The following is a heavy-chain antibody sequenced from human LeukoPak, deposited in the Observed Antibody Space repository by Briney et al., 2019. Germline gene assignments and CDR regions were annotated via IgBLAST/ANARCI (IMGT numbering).Heavy chain of an antibody. J-gene: IGHJ4*02. V-gene: IGHV4-34*01. D-gene: IGHD3-16*02. Sequence: PSETLSLTCAVYGGCFSGYYWSWIRQPPGKGLECIGEINHSGSTNYNPSLKSRVTISVDTSKNQFSLKLSSVTAADTAVYYCARTGDYVWGSYRLTFDYWGQGTLVTVSS. CDR1: GGCFSGYY. CDR3: ARTGDYVWGSYRLTFDY. CDR2: INHSGST.